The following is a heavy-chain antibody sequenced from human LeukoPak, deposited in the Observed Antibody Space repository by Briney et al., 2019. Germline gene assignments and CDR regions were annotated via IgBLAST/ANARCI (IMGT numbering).Heavy chain of an antibody. CDR2: ISSSGSTI. V-gene: IGHV3-48*03. CDR3: ARNEGPWFGELLYH. J-gene: IGHJ4*02. Sequence: PGGSLRLSCAASGFTFSSYEMNWVRQAPGKGLEWVSYISSSGSTIYYADSVKGRFTISRDNAKNSLYLQMNSLRAEDTAVYYCARNEGPWFGELLYHWGQGTLVAVSS. D-gene: IGHD3-10*01. CDR1: GFTFSSYE.